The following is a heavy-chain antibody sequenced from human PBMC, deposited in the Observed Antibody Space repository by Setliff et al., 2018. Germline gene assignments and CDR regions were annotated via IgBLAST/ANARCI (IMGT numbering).Heavy chain of an antibody. J-gene: IGHJ3*02. Sequence: GESLTISCKGSGYSFTSFFIAWVRQTPGKGLDWMGIIYPDDFDTRYRPSFQGQVTISADKSISTAYLLWSSLKASDTAMYYCVRRCYFASGSSISYGLDIWGQGIMVTVSS. CDR1: GYSFTSFF. CDR3: VRRCYFASGSSISYGLDI. D-gene: IGHD3-10*01. V-gene: IGHV5-51*01. CDR2: IYPDDFDT.